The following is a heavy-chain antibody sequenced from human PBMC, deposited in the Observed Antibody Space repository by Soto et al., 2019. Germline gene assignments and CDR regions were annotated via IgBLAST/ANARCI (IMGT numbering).Heavy chain of an antibody. CDR1: GYTFISYG. V-gene: IGHV1-18*01. Sequence: QVQLVQSGGEVKKPGASVKVSCKASGYTFISYGINWVRQAPGQGLEWMGWISAYNGNTNYAQKLQGRVTMTTDTSTTTAYMELRSLRADDTAVYYCARGGYYDSSGYLSYWGQGTLVTVSS. CDR2: ISAYNGNT. D-gene: IGHD3-22*01. CDR3: ARGGYYDSSGYLSY. J-gene: IGHJ4*02.